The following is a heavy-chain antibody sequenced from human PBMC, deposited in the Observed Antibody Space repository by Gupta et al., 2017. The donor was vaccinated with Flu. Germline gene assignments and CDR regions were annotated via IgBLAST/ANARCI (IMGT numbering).Heavy chain of an antibody. D-gene: IGHD6-19*01. CDR3: ARDIITGWSFEY. J-gene: IGHJ4*02. CDR2: IKADGSDK. Sequence: EVQLVESGEALVQPGGSLILSCSASGFTFSTYWMYWVRQAPGKGLEWVASIKADGSDKYHVDSVKGRFTISRDNAKNSLYLQMNSLRVEDTAVYFCARDIITGWSFEYWGQGTPVTVSS. V-gene: IGHV3-7*01. CDR1: GFTFSTYW.